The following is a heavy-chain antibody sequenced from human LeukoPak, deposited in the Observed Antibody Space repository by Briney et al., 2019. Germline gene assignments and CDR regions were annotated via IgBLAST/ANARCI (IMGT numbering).Heavy chain of an antibody. J-gene: IGHJ3*02. Sequence: SETLSLTCPVSGGSISNYYYWTWIRQPPGKGLEWIGYVYYTGSTNFNPSLKSRVTMSLDTSRNQFSLKLSSVTAADTALYFCARQTYSHDAFDIWGQGTMVTVSS. D-gene: IGHD2-15*01. V-gene: IGHV4-59*08. CDR2: VYYTGST. CDR3: ARQTYSHDAFDI. CDR1: GGSISNYY.